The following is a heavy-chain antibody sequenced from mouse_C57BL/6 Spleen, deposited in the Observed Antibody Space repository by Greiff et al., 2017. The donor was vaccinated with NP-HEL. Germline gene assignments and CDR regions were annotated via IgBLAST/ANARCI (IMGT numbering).Heavy chain of an antibody. D-gene: IGHD4-1*01. CDR3: ARDHQLTGTRYFDY. Sequence: VKLQESGAELVKPGASVKISCKASGYAFSSYWMNWVKQRPGKGLEWIGQIYPGDGDTNYNGKFKGKATLTADKSSSTAYMQLSSLTSEDSAVYFCARDHQLTGTRYFDYWGQGTTLTVSS. J-gene: IGHJ2*01. V-gene: IGHV1-80*01. CDR1: GYAFSSYW. CDR2: IYPGDGDT.